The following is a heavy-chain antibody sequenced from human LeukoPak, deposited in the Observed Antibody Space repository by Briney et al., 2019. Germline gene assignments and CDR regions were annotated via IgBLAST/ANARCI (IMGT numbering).Heavy chain of an antibody. CDR3: ARMSITIFGVVPNWFDP. V-gene: IGHV1-2*02. CDR2: INPNSGGT. CDR1: GYTFTGYY. J-gene: IGHJ5*02. Sequence: ASVKVSFKASGYTFTGYYIHWVRQAPGQGLEWMGWINPNSGGTNSAQKFQGRVTMTTDTSTSTAYMELRSLRSDDTAVYYCARMSITIFGVVPNWFDPWGQGTLVTVSS. D-gene: IGHD3-3*01.